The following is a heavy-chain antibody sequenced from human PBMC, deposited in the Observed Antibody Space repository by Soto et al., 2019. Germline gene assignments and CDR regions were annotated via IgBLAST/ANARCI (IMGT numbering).Heavy chain of an antibody. CDR3: ARVGRITIFGVVFLGY. D-gene: IGHD3-3*01. CDR2: MNPNSGNT. CDR1: GYTFTSYD. J-gene: IGHJ4*02. V-gene: IGHV1-8*01. Sequence: QVQLVRSGAEVKKPGASVKVSCKASGYTFTSYDINWVRQATGQGLEWMGWMNPNSGNTGYAQKFQGRVTMTRNTSISTAYMELSSLRSEDTAVYYCARVGRITIFGVVFLGYWGQGTLVTVSS.